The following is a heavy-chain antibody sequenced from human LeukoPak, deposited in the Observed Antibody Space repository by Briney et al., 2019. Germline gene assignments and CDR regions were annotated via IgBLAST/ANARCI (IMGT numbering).Heavy chain of an antibody. D-gene: IGHD3-22*01. CDR1: GFTFSSYS. Sequence: GGSLRLSGAASGFTFSSYSMSWVRQAPGKGLEWVSVVSDSGSNRYYADSVKGRFTISRDNSKNTLYLQMNSLRAEDTAVYNCAKDRLGALYYYDSSGYYRFDYWGQGTLVTVSS. CDR2: VSDSGSNR. V-gene: IGHV3-23*01. CDR3: AKDRLGALYYYDSSGYYRFDY. J-gene: IGHJ4*01.